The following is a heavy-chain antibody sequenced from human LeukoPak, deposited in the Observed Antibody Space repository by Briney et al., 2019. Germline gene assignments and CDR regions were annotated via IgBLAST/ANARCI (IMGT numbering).Heavy chain of an antibody. D-gene: IGHD3-3*01. V-gene: IGHV1-69*01. Sequence: SVKVSCKASGGTFSSYAISWVRQAPGQGLEWMGGIIPIFGTANYAQKFQGRVTITADASTSTAYMELSSLRSEDTAVYYCARDTRNTIFGVVIPNWFDPWGQGTLVTVSS. CDR3: ARDTRNTIFGVVIPNWFDP. CDR2: IIPIFGTA. CDR1: GGTFSSYA. J-gene: IGHJ5*02.